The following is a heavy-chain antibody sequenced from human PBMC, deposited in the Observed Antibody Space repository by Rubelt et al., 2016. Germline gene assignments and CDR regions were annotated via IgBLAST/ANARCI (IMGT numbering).Heavy chain of an antibody. J-gene: IGHJ4*02. D-gene: IGHD2-15*01. CDR1: GGSFSGYH. V-gene: IGHV4-34*01. CDR2: IYHSGTT. CDR3: ASHSPANDY. Sequence: QVQLQQWGAGLLKPSETLFLPCAVYGGSFSGYHWNWIRQPPGKGLEWIGSIYHSGTTYYNPSLKSRVTVSVDTSKNQFSLKLRYVTASDTAFDDWASHSPANDYWGQGALVTVSS.